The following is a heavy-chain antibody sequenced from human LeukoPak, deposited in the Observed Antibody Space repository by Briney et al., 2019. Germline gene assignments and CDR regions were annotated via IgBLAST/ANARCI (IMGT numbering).Heavy chain of an antibody. CDR2: INHSGST. V-gene: IGHV4-34*01. CDR3: ARLTGWFDP. CDR1: GGSFSGYY. Sequence: SETLSLTCAVYGGSFSGYYWSWIRQPPGKGLEWIGEINHSGSTNYNPSLKSRVTISVDTTKNQFSLKLSSVTAADTAVYYCARLTGWFDPWGQGTLVTVSS. J-gene: IGHJ5*02.